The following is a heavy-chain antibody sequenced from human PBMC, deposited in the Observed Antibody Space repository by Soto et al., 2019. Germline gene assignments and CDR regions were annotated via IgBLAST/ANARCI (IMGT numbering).Heavy chain of an antibody. CDR2: IWYDGSNK. CDR1: GFTFSSYG. J-gene: IGHJ6*02. V-gene: IGHV3-33*01. CDR3: ARDTLNTARELYYYYYGMDV. D-gene: IGHD5-18*01. Sequence: QVQLVESGGGVVQPGRSLRLSCAASGFTFSSYGMHWVRQAPGKGLEWVAVIWYDGSNKYYADSVKGRFTISRDNSKNTLYLQMNSLRAEDTAVYYCARDTLNTARELYYYYYGMDVWGQGTTVTVSS.